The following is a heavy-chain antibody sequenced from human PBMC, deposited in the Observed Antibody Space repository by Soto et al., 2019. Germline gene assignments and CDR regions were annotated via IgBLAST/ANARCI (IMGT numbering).Heavy chain of an antibody. CDR1: GGSFSGSY. CDR3: ARGGGIAAAGKLVY. J-gene: IGHJ4*02. D-gene: IGHD6-13*01. Sequence: SETLSSTCAVYGGSFSGSYWRWIRQPPGKGLEWIGEINHSGSTNYNPSLKSRVTISVDTSKNQFSLKLSSVTAADTAVYYCARGGGIAAAGKLVYWGQGTLVTVSS. V-gene: IGHV4-34*01. CDR2: INHSGST.